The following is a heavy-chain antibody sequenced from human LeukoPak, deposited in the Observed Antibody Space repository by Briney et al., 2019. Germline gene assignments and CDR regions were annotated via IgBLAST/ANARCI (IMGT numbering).Heavy chain of an antibody. CDR3: AGVRDYYDSSGYYYRTNDDAFDI. CDR1: GGSISSYY. V-gene: IGHV4-59*01. J-gene: IGHJ3*02. CDR2: IYYSGST. Sequence: SETLSLTCTVSGGSISSYYWSWIRQPPGKGLEWIGYIYYSGSTNYNPSLKSRVTISVDTSKNQFSLKLSSVTAADTAVYYCAGVRDYYDSSGYYYRTNDDAFDIWRQGTMVTVSS. D-gene: IGHD3-22*01.